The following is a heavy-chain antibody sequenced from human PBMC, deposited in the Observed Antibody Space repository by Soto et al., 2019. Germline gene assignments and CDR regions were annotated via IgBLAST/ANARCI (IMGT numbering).Heavy chain of an antibody. D-gene: IGHD2-2*01. J-gene: IGHJ4*02. CDR1: GFTFSSYW. CDR2: INSDGSST. CDR3: VPAAIRAFDY. Sequence: GGSLRLSCAASGFTFSSYWMHWVRQAPGKGLVWVSRINSDGSSTSYADSVKGRFTISRDNAKNTLYLQMNSLRAEDTAVYYCVPAAIRAFDYWGQGTLVTVPQ. V-gene: IGHV3-74*01.